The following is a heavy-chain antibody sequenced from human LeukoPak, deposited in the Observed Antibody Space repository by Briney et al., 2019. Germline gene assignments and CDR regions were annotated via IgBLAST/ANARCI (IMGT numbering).Heavy chain of an antibody. V-gene: IGHV4-61*02. CDR1: GGSISSGSYY. J-gene: IGHJ5*02. CDR2: IYTSGST. D-gene: IGHD2-15*01. CDR3: AREFPPPNFYCSGGSCPGNWFDP. Sequence: PSETLSLTCTVSGGSISSGSYYWSWIRQPAGKGLEWIGRIYTSGSTNYNPSLKSRVTISVDTSKNQFSLKLSSVTAADTAVYYCAREFPPPNFYCSGGSCPGNWFDPWGQGTLVTVSS.